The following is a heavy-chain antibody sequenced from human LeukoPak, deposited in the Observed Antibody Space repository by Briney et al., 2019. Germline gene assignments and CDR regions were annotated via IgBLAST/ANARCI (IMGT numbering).Heavy chain of an antibody. V-gene: IGHV3-21*01. CDR2: SAWGSST. J-gene: IGHJ4*02. Sequence: GGSLRLSCAASGFTLSSYDITWVRQAPGKGLEYVSCSAWGSSTHYADSVKGRFTISRDNAKNSLYLQMNSLRAEDTAVYYCARAYDFWSGFDYWGQGTLVTVSS. D-gene: IGHD3-3*01. CDR3: ARAYDFWSGFDY. CDR1: GFTLSSYD.